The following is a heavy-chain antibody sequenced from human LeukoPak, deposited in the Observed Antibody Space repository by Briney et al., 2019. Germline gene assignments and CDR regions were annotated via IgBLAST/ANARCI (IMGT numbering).Heavy chain of an antibody. V-gene: IGHV1-3*01. J-gene: IGHJ4*02. CDR2: INAGNCDT. D-gene: IGHD2-2*01. CDR1: GYTFTSYA. Sequence: ASVKVSCKASGYTFTSYAIHWVRQAPGQRLEWLGWINAGNCDTKYSQRFQGRVTITRDTSATTAYMELTSLRSEDTAVYYCARGYCSSTSCKYYFDYWGQGTLVTVSS. CDR3: ARGYCSSTSCKYYFDY.